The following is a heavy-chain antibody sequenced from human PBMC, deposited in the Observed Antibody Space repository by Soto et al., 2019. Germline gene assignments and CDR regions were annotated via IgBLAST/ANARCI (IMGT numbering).Heavy chain of an antibody. CDR1: GFTFSSYS. Sequence: GGSLRLSCAASGFTFSSYSMNWVRQAPGKELEWVSSISSSSSYIYYADSVKGRITISRDNAKNSLYLQMNSLRAEDTAVYYCARDSWWSGQVENWFDPWGQGTLVTVSS. CDR3: ARDSWWSGQVENWFDP. D-gene: IGHD2-8*02. J-gene: IGHJ5*02. V-gene: IGHV3-21*01. CDR2: ISSSSSYI.